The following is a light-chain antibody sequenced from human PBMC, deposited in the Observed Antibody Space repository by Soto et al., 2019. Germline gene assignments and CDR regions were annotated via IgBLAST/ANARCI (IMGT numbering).Light chain of an antibody. V-gene: IGLV2-14*01. Sequence: QSALTQPASVSGSPGQSITISCTGTSSDVGAYNYVSWYQQHPGKAPKLMIFEVSDRPSGVSTRFSGSKSGNTASLTISGLQAEDEADYYCSSYTSSNTLVFGGGTKVTVL. CDR3: SSYTSSNTLV. CDR2: EVS. J-gene: IGLJ2*01. CDR1: SSDVGAYNY.